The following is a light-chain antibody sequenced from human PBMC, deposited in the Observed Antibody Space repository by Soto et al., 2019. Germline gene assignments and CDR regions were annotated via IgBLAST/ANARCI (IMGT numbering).Light chain of an antibody. V-gene: IGKV1-12*01. Sequence: DIQMTQSPSSVSASVGDRVTITCRASQGISSWLAWYQQKPGKAPKLLIYAASSLQSGVPSRFSGSGSGTDFTLTISSLKSEDFAVYYCRQYDNWPRTFGQGTKVDIK. J-gene: IGKJ1*01. CDR2: AAS. CDR1: QGISSW. CDR3: RQYDNWPRT.